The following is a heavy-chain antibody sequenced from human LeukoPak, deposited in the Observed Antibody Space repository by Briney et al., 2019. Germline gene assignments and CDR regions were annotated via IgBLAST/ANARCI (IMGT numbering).Heavy chain of an antibody. D-gene: IGHD6-13*01. CDR3: ARDKGSSSWYRVMDY. V-gene: IGHV1-18*04. CDR2: ISAYNGNT. CDR1: GYTFTSYG. J-gene: IGHJ4*02. Sequence: ASVKVSCKASGYTFTSYGISWVRQAPGQGLEWMGWISAYNGNTNYAQELQGRVTMTTDTSTSTAYMELRSLGSDDTAVYYCARDKGSSSWYRVMDYWGQGTLVTVSS.